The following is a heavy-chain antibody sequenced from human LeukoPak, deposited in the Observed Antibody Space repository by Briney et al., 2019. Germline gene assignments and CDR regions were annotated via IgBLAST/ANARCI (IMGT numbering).Heavy chain of an antibody. CDR1: GYTFTSYD. CDR2: MNPNSGNT. J-gene: IGHJ6*03. CDR3: ARLAPTGYYDFWSGYLNYYYMDV. D-gene: IGHD3-3*01. Sequence: ASVKVSCKASGYTFTSYDINWVRQATGQGLEWMGWMNPNSGNTGYAQKFQGRVTITRNTSISTAYMELSSLRSEDTAVYYCARLAPTGYYDFWSGYLNYYYMDVWGKGTTVTVSS. V-gene: IGHV1-8*03.